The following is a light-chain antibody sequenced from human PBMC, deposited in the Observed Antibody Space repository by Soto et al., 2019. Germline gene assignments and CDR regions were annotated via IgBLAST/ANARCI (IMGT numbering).Light chain of an antibody. J-gene: IGKJ1*01. CDR2: KAS. CDR3: QHYNSYSEA. V-gene: IGKV1-5*03. CDR1: QTISSF. Sequence: QLTHSPSSLSASVGERVTITWRXSQTISSFLALYQQKPGKSPRLLIYKASTLKSGAPSRFSGSGSATEFTLTISSLQPDDFATYYGQHYNSYSEAFGQGTKVDIK.